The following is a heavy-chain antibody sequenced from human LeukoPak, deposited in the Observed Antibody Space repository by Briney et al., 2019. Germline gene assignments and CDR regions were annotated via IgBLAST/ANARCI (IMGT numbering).Heavy chain of an antibody. CDR2: ISSSAGTM. J-gene: IGHJ4*02. D-gene: IGHD5-24*01. CDR3: VREGGYNHFDY. Sequence: GGSLRLSCAASGFTFSTYEMNWVRQAPGKGLEWVSYISSSAGTMYYADSVTGRSTVSRDNAKNSLYLQLNSLRAEDTAVYYCVREGGYNHFDYWGQGTLVTVSS. V-gene: IGHV3-48*03. CDR1: GFTFSTYE.